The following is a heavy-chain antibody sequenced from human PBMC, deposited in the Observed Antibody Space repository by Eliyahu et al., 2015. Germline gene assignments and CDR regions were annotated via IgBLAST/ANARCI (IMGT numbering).Heavy chain of an antibody. CDR3: ACEGARYFDWLLTPSSSSFDY. CDR1: GXSISSXSYY. D-gene: IGHD3-9*01. CDR2: XYXSGST. V-gene: IGHV4-39*01. J-gene: IGHJ4*02. Sequence: QLQLQESGPGLVKPSETLSLTCTXXGXSISSXSYYXGWIRQPPGKGLEWIGXXYXSGSTYYNPSLKSRVTISVDTSKNQFSLKLRSVTAADTAVYYCACEGARYFDWLLTPSSSSFDYWGQGTLVTVSS.